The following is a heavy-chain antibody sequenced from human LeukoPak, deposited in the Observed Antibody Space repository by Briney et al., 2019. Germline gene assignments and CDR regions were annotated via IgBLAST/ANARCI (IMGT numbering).Heavy chain of an antibody. CDR2: IYYSGST. D-gene: IGHD3-22*01. Sequence: SETLSLTCTVSGGSISSSSYYWGWIRQPPGKGLEWIGSIYYSGSTYYNPSLKSRVTISVDTSKNQFSLKLSSVTAADTAVYYCVRGSRLYYDSSGYPQYYFDYWGQGTLVTVSS. CDR1: GGSISSSSYY. V-gene: IGHV4-39*07. CDR3: VRGSRLYYDSSGYPQYYFDY. J-gene: IGHJ4*02.